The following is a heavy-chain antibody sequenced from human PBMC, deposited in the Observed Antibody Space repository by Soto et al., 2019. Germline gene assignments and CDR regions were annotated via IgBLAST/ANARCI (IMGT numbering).Heavy chain of an antibody. Sequence: EVQLLESGGGLVQPGGSLRLSFQAPGFTLRPYPMGWVRQAPGKGRGWVSTKSDSGSTYYADSVKGRFTISRDNSKNTLYLEMNSLRAEDTAVYYCAKDKGGRYCSRTSCLYSFDYWGQGTLVTVSS. V-gene: IGHV3-23*01. CDR1: GFTLRPYP. D-gene: IGHD2-2*01. J-gene: IGHJ4*02. CDR2: KSDSGST. CDR3: AKDKGGRYCSRTSCLYSFDY.